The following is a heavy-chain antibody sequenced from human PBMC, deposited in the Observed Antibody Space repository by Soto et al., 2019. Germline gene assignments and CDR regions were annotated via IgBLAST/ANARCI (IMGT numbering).Heavy chain of an antibody. CDR2: ISSSGSTI. CDR1: GFTFSDYY. CDR3: ARAGVWGSTDAFDI. J-gene: IGHJ3*02. V-gene: IGHV3-11*01. Sequence: GGSLRLSCAASGFTFSDYYMSWIPQAPWKGLEWVSYISSSGSTIYYADSVKGRFTISRDNAKNSLYLQMNSLRAEDTAVYYCARAGVWGSTDAFDIWGQGTMVTVSS. D-gene: IGHD7-27*01.